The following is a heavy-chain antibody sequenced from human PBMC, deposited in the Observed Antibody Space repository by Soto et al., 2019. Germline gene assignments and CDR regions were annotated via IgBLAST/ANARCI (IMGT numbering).Heavy chain of an antibody. CDR2: ISGSGGST. Sequence: GGSLRLSCAASGFTFSSYAMSWVRQAPGKGLEWVSAISGSGGSTYYADSVKGRFTISRDNSKNTLYLQMNSLRAEDTAVYYCAKDLVDRGYYDSSGYGYWGQGTLVTVSS. CDR3: AKDLVDRGYYDSSGYGY. CDR1: GFTFSSYA. V-gene: IGHV3-23*01. D-gene: IGHD3-22*01. J-gene: IGHJ4*02.